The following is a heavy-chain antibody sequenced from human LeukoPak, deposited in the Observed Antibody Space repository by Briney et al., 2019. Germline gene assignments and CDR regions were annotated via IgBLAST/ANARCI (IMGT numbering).Heavy chain of an antibody. D-gene: IGHD6-25*01. CDR2: IHADGQNT. CDR3: ARESEAAGTYYLDH. J-gene: IGHJ4*02. V-gene: IGHV3-74*01. Sequence: GGSLRPSCAASGFTFSAYWMHWVRQAPGKGLMWVSRIHADGQNTWYADSVKGRFTISRDNAKNTVYLQLNSLRVEDTAVYYCARESEAAGTYYLDHWGQGNVVTVSS. CDR1: GFTFSAYW.